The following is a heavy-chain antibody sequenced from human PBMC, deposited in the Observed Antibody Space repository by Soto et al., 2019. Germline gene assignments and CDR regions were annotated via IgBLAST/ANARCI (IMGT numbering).Heavy chain of an antibody. CDR2: ISGSGGST. J-gene: IGHJ5*02. Sequence: GASVKVSCKASGFTSSTNVMAWVRQAPGKGLEWVSIISGSGGSTYYADSVKGRFTISRDNSKNTLYLQMNSLRAEDTAVYYCATDIRSGWTKNWFDPWGRGTLVTVSS. D-gene: IGHD6-19*01. V-gene: IGHV3-23*01. CDR1: GFTSSTNV. CDR3: ATDIRSGWTKNWFDP.